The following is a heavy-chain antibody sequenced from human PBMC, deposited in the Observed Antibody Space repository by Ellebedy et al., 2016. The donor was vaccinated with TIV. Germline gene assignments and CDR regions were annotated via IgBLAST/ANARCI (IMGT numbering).Heavy chain of an antibody. D-gene: IGHD6-13*01. CDR1: GFSFTRYD. CDR3: ARESSSSWYRFVYYHMDV. Sequence: GGSLRLSXAASGFSFTRYDMHWVRQSAGKGLEWVSAIGAAGDTYYPGSVKGRFTISKDNAKNSLSLLMNTLSVGDTAVYYCARESSSSWYRFVYYHMDVWGQGTTVTVSA. CDR2: IGAAGDT. V-gene: IGHV3-13*01. J-gene: IGHJ6*01.